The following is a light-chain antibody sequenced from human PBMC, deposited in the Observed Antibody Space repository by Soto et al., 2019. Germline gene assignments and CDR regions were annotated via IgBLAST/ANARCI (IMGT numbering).Light chain of an antibody. J-gene: IGKJ2*01. CDR1: QGISNR. Sequence: DIQMTHSPASVSASVGDRVTITCRASQGISNRLAWYQQKRGKAPKLLIYAASRLHSGIPSRFSGSGSGTDFTLTVSSLQPEDFATYFCQQANSFPYTFGQGTKVEVK. CDR3: QQANSFPYT. CDR2: AAS. V-gene: IGKV1-12*01.